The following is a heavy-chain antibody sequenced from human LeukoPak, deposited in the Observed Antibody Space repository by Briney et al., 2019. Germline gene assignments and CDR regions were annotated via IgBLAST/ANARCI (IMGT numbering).Heavy chain of an antibody. CDR3: ARGYSSSWYFS. J-gene: IGHJ5*02. Sequence: GASVKVSCKASGYTFTSYYMHWVRQAPGQGLEWMGIINPSGGNTSYAQKFQGRVTMTRDMSTSTVYMEMSSLRSEDTAVYYCARGYSSSWYFSWGQGTLVTVSS. CDR2: INPSGGNT. D-gene: IGHD6-13*01. V-gene: IGHV1-46*01. CDR1: GYTFTSYY.